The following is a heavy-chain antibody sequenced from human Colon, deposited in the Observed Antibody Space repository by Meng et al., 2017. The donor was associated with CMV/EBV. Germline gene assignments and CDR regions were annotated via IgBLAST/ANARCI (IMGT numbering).Heavy chain of an antibody. Sequence: GGSLRLSCAASGFIFSNYPIHWVRQAPGKGLEWVAVISFDGGDTYYADSVKGRFTISRDNSKNTLFLQMNSLRAEDTAVNYCARDRSDVYRYLDSWGQGTLVTVSS. V-gene: IGHV3-30*04. CDR2: ISFDGGDT. D-gene: IGHD5-24*01. CDR3: ARDRSDVYRYLDS. CDR1: GFIFSNYP. J-gene: IGHJ5*01.